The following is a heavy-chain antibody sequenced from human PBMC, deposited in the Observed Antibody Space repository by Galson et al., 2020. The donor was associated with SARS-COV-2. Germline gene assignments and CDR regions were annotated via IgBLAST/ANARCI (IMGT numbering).Heavy chain of an antibody. V-gene: IGHV4-4*02. D-gene: IGHD3-22*01. Sequence: TNYNPSLKSRVTISVDKSKNQFSLKLSSVTAADTAVYYCAREPYYYDSSGPYYYYYGMDVWGQGTTVTVSS. CDR2: T. J-gene: IGHJ6*02. CDR3: AREPYYYDSSGPYYYYYGMDV.